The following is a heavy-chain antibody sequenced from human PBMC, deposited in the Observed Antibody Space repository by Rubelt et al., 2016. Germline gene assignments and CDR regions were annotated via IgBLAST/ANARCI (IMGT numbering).Heavy chain of an antibody. Sequence: QVHLVQSGAEVKKPGASVKVSCKASGYSFRGYHINWVRQATGQGLEWMGWMSPDSGKTGYGHRFQGRVTMTRDTYVNTVYMWLIILISECTALDYCVTVSPKKSDFGYWGQGTLVTVSS. J-gene: IGHJ4*02. CDR2: MSPDSGKT. CDR3: VTVSPKKSDFGY. CDR1: GYSFRGYH. V-gene: IGHV1-8*01.